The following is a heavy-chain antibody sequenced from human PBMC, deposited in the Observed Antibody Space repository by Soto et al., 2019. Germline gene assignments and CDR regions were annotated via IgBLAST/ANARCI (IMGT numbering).Heavy chain of an antibody. J-gene: IGHJ4*02. D-gene: IGHD6-25*01. CDR3: AGLRQRMDKNFDY. V-gene: IGHV4-59*08. CDR2: IXHSGSX. Sequence: XXTLSLTCTVPSGSINTYYWSRIRQSPGKGLEWIGDIXHSGSXNYNTYIKSRXXISVDKSXXQFYMKLSSMTAAQSAVYYCAGLRQRMDKNFDYWGQGTLVTVSS. CDR1: SGSINTYY.